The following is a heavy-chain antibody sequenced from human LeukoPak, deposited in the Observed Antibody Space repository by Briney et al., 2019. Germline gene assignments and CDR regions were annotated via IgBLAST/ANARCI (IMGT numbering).Heavy chain of an antibody. J-gene: IGHJ4*02. CDR2: ISGSGSST. V-gene: IGHV3-23*01. CDR3: AKGYCGGDCPIDY. D-gene: IGHD2-21*02. CDR1: GFTFSTYV. Sequence: PGGSLRLSCAASGFTFSTYVMSWVRQAAGKGLEWVSTISGSGSSTYYADSVKGRFTISRDNSKNTLYLQMNSLRTEDTAVYYCAKGYCGGDCPIDYWGQGTWVTVSP.